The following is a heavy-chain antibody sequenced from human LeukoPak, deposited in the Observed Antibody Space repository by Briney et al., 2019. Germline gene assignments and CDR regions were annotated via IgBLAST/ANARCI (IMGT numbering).Heavy chain of an antibody. D-gene: IGHD5-12*01. CDR3: SPCGHAYDWFGP. J-gene: IGHJ5*02. CDR2: IIPFLGEV. V-gene: IGHV1-69*04. Sequence: SVKVSCKTFGATLNIGHACIWARQAPGQGLQWMGRIIPFLGEVNYAQNFQGRVSFTADKSTATMYMEMKSLRLDDTAIYYCSPCGHAYDWFGPWGQGTLVTVSS. CDR1: GATLNIGHA.